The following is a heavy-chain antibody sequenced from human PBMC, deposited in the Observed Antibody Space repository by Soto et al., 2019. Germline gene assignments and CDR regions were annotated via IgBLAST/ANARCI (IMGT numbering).Heavy chain of an antibody. D-gene: IGHD1-26*01. Sequence: QVQLQESGPGLVKPSQTLSLTCSVSGGPISRGGYYWSWIRQHPEKGLEWIGYIYYSGSTNYNPSLKSRVIISVDTSSNRFSLDLRSVTAADTAIYYCARHSASWQWFDYWGQGTLVTVSS. CDR3: ARHSASWQWFDY. CDR1: GGPISRGGYY. CDR2: IYYSGST. V-gene: IGHV4-31*03. J-gene: IGHJ5*01.